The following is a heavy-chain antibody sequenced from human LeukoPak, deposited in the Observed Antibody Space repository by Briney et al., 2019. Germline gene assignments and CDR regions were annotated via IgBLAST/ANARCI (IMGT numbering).Heavy chain of an antibody. CDR2: IYKSGST. CDR3: ARAAIVVVANYYFDS. Sequence: SETLSLTCTVSGGSISTYYWSWIRQPPGKGLEWIGYIYKSGSTNYNPSLKSRVTISVDTSKNQFSLKLSSVTAADTAVYYCARAAIVVVANYYFDSWGRGTLVTVSS. J-gene: IGHJ4*02. V-gene: IGHV4-59*01. D-gene: IGHD2-15*01. CDR1: GGSISTYY.